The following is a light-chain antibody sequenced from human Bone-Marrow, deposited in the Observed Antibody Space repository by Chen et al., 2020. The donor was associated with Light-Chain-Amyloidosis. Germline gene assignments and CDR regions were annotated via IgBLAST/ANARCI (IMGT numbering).Light chain of an antibody. CDR1: DLPTKY. CDR3: QSADSSVTYEVI. V-gene: IGLV3-25*03. CDR2: RDT. Sequence: SYELTQPPSVSVSPGQTARITCSGDDLPTKYAYWYQQKPGQAPVLVIHRDTERPSGISERFSGSSSGKTATLTISGVQAEDEADYHCQSADSSVTYEVIFGGGAKLTVL. J-gene: IGLJ2*01.